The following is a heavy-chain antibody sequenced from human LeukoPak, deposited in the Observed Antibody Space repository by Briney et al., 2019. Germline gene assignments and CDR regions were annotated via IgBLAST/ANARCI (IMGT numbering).Heavy chain of an antibody. V-gene: IGHV3-30-3*01. Sequence: PGRSLRLSCAASGFTFSSYAMHWVRQAPGKRLEWVAVISYDGSNKYYADSVKGRFTISRDNSKNTLYLQMNSLRAEDTAVYYCASQDDYGDYGEDYWGQGTLVTVSS. CDR3: ASQDDYGDYGEDY. D-gene: IGHD4-17*01. J-gene: IGHJ4*02. CDR1: GFTFSSYA. CDR2: ISYDGSNK.